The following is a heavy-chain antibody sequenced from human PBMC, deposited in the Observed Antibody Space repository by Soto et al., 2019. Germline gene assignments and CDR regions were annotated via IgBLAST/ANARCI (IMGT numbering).Heavy chain of an antibody. CDR3: ARGSGVDYVWGSYRYRYYFDY. J-gene: IGHJ4*02. CDR1: GGSISSGGYY. CDR2: IYYSGST. V-gene: IGHV4-31*03. D-gene: IGHD3-16*02. Sequence: QVQLQESGPGLVKPSQTLSLTCTVSGGSISSGGYYWSWIRQHPGKGLEWIGYIYYSGSTYYNPSLTSRVTISVDTSKNQFSLKLRSVTAADTAVYYCARGSGVDYVWGSYRYRYYFDYWGQGTLVTVSS.